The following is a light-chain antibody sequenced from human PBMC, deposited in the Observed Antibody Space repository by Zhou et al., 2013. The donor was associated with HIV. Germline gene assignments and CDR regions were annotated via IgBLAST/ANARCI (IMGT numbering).Light chain of an antibody. J-gene: IGKJ1*01. CDR1: QGIRSD. V-gene: IGKV1-17*01. CDR3: QHYGTSPGT. Sequence: IQMTQSPSSLSASVGDRVTITCRASQGIRSDIGWYQQKPGKAPKRLIYAASTLQSGVPSRFSGSGSGTEFTLTISRLELEDFAVYHCQHYGTSPGTFGQGTKVEIK. CDR2: AAS.